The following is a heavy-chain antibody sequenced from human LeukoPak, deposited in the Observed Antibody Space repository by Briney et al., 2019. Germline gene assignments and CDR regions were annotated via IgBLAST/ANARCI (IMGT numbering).Heavy chain of an antibody. CDR3: ASTGGGGSCYSCWFDP. J-gene: IGHJ5*02. CDR2: IGWNSGSI. CDR1: GFTFDDYA. Sequence: GGSLRLSCAASGFTFDDYAMHWVGQAQGKGLEWASGIGWNSGSIGYADSVKGRFTISRDNAKNSLYLQMNSLRAEDTAVYYCASTGGGGSCYSCWFDPWGQGTLVTVSS. V-gene: IGHV3-9*01. D-gene: IGHD2-15*01.